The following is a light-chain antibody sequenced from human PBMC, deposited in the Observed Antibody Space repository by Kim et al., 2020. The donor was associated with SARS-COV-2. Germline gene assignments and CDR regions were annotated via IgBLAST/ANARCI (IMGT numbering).Light chain of an antibody. CDR2: DTS. V-gene: IGKV3-11*01. J-gene: IGKJ5*01. CDR1: QSINIY. CDR3: QQRKVYPLT. Sequence: DIVLTQSPVTLSLSPGEKAPLSCRASQSINIYLAWYQQKPRQAPRLLIYDTSQGATGVPASFSGSGAGTDFTLSISGLEPEDFAVYYCQQRKVYPLTFGGGTQREIK.